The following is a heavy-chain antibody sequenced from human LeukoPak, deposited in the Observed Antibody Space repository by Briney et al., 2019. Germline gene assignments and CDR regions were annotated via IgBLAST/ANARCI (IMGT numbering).Heavy chain of an antibody. V-gene: IGHV4-39*01. CDR1: GGSISSSSYY. CDR2: IYDSGST. CDR3: ARQPRVDFWSGYYNNWFDP. D-gene: IGHD3-3*01. J-gene: IGHJ5*02. Sequence: SETLSLTCTVSGGSISSSSYYWGWIRQPPGKGLEWIGSIYDSGSTYYNPSLKSRVTISVDTSKNQFSLKLSSVTAADTAVYYCARQPRVDFWSGYYNNWFDPWGQGTLVTVSS.